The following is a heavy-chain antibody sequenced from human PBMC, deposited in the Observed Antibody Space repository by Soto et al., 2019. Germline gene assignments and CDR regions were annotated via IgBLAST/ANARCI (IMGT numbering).Heavy chain of an antibody. J-gene: IGHJ6*02. CDR1: GCTFGNYA. CDR2: ISCSGGST. CDR3: SSMVRGDIITTYGMDV. V-gene: IGHV3-23*01. D-gene: IGHD3-10*01. Sequence: PGRSLRLPCAASGCTFGNYAMSWIRQAQGKGLEWVSDISCSGGSTYYADSVKGRFNNSRDNFKNTLYLQMNSLRAEDTAVYYCSSMVRGDIITTYGMDVWGQGTTVTVSS.